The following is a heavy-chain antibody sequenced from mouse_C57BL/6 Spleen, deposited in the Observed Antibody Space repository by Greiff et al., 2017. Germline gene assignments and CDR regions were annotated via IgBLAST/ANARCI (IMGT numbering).Heavy chain of an antibody. D-gene: IGHD1-1*01. CDR3: ARSDYGGSSGFAY. Sequence: VQLQQPGAELVKPGASVKLSCKASGYTFTSYWMHWVKQRPGQGLEWIGMIHPNSGSTNYNEKFKSKATLTVDKSSSTAYMQLSSLTSEDSAVYYCARSDYGGSSGFAYWGQGTLVTVSA. J-gene: IGHJ3*01. CDR2: IHPNSGST. V-gene: IGHV1-64*01. CDR1: GYTFTSYW.